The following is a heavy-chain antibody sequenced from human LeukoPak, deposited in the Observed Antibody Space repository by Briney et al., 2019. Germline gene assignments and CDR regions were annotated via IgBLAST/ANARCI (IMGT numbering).Heavy chain of an antibody. CDR2: INHSGST. Sequence: PSETLSLTCAVYGGSFSGYYWSWIRQPPGKGVEWIGEINHSGSTNYNPSLKSRVTISVDTSKNQFSLKLSSVTAADTVVYYCARGYDSSGYLYYYYYMDVWGKGTTVTVSS. CDR3: ARGYDSSGYLYYYYYMDV. V-gene: IGHV4-34*01. J-gene: IGHJ6*03. CDR1: GGSFSGYY. D-gene: IGHD3-22*01.